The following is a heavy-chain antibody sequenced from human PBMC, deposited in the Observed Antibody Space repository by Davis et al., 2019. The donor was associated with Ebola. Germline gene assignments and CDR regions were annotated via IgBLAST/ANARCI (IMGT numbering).Heavy chain of an antibody. CDR3: ARDSNYYDETYGMDV. CDR2: INFNTGSP. CDR1: GYSFTTYA. J-gene: IGHJ6*02. D-gene: IGHD3-22*01. V-gene: IGHV7-4-1*02. Sequence: AASVKVSCKASGYSFTTYAINWVRQAPGQGLQLVGWINFNTGSPTYAQGFTGRFVFSFDTSVSTAYLQISSLQADDTAVYYCARDSNYYDETYGMDVWGQGTTVSVSS.